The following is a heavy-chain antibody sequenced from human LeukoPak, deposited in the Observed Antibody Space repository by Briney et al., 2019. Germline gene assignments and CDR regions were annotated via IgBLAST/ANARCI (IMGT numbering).Heavy chain of an antibody. J-gene: IGHJ2*01. D-gene: IGHD1-7*01. CDR1: GFTFSNYI. CDR2: ISSSSSDI. CDR3: ARDFSELHWYFDV. V-gene: IGHV3-21*06. Sequence: PGGSLRLSCEASGFTFSNYIVNWVRQAPGKGLEWVSSISSSSSDISYADSVKGRFTISRDNAKNSLYLHMNSLRAGDTAVYYCARDFSELHWYFDVWGRGTLVTVSP.